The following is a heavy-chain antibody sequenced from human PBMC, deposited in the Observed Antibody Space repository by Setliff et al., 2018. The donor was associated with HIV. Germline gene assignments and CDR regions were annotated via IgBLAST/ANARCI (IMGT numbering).Heavy chain of an antibody. CDR2: IYYSGST. Sequence: SETLSLTCTVSGGSISSHYWGWIRQPPGKGLEWIGYIYYSGSTNYNPSLKSRVTISVDTSKNQFSLKLTSVTAADTAVYYCARSRGPWDSSHEPGSSWFDYWGQGTRVTVSS. CDR1: GGSISSHY. D-gene: IGHD6-13*01. V-gene: IGHV4-59*11. CDR3: ARSRGPWDSSHEPGSSWFDY. J-gene: IGHJ4*03.